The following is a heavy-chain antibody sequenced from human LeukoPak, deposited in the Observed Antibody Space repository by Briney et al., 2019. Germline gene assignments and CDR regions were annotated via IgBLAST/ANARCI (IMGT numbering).Heavy chain of an antibody. CDR3: ARDTPGQLVGGYYYYYYYMDV. Sequence: GGSLRLSCVASGFTFSSYEMNWVRQAPGKGLEWVSYISKSDSTIYYADSVKGRFTISRDNAKNSLYLQMNSLRAEDTAVYFCARDTPGQLVGGYYYYYYYMDVWGKGTTVTVSS. CDR1: GFTFSSYE. CDR2: ISKSDSTI. J-gene: IGHJ6*03. D-gene: IGHD6-6*01. V-gene: IGHV3-48*03.